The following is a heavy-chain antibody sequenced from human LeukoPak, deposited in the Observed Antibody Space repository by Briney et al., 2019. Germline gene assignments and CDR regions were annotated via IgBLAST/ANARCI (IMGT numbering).Heavy chain of an antibody. CDR1: GGTFSSYA. V-gene: IGHV1-69*05. CDR3: ARGPIDGGNPQGYMDV. J-gene: IGHJ6*03. D-gene: IGHD4-23*01. Sequence: SVKVSCKASGGTFSSYAISWVQQAPGQGLEWMGGIIPIFGTANYAQKFQGRVTITTDESTSTAYMELSSLRSEDTAVYYCARGPIDGGNPQGYMDVWGKGTTVTVSS. CDR2: IIPIFGTA.